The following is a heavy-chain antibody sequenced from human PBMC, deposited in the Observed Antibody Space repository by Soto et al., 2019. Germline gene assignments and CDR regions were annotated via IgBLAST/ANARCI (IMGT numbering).Heavy chain of an antibody. J-gene: IGHJ4*02. Sequence: TLSLTCTVSGGSISSYYWSWIRQPPGKGLEWIGEINHSGSTNYNPSLKSRVTISVDTSKNQFSLKLTSVTAADTAVYYCARDKITGLFDYWGQGTLVTVSS. CDR3: ARDKITGLFDY. CDR1: GGSISSYY. D-gene: IGHD2-8*02. CDR2: INHSGST. V-gene: IGHV4-34*01.